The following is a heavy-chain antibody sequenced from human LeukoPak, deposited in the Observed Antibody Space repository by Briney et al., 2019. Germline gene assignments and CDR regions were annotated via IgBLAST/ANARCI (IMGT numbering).Heavy chain of an antibody. CDR3: AKDVVTAHPWYFDY. CDR2: ISGRGGST. CDR1: GFTFSSYA. Sequence: GGSLRLSCAASGFTFSSYAMSWVRQALGKGLEWVSAISGRGGSTYYADSVKGRFTISRDNSKNTLYLQMSSLRAEDTAVYYCAKDVVTAHPWYFDYWGQGTLVTVSS. D-gene: IGHD2-21*02. V-gene: IGHV3-23*01. J-gene: IGHJ4*02.